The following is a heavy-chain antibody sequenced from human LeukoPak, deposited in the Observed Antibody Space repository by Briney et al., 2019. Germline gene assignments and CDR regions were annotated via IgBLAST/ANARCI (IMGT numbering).Heavy chain of an antibody. J-gene: IGHJ4*02. CDR2: INQDASET. CDR1: GFTFSSYW. CDR3: ARHRVTHFDY. V-gene: IGHV3-7*01. Sequence: GSLRLSCAASGFTFSSYWMSWVRQAPGKGLEWVAKINQDASETYYVDSVKGRFSISRDNAKNSLSLQMNSLRAEDTAVYYCARHRVTHFDYWGQGTLVTVFS. D-gene: IGHD2-21*02.